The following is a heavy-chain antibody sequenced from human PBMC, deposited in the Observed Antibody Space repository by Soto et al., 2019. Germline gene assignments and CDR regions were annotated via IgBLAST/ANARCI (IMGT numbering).Heavy chain of an antibody. Sequence: PPGKGLEWIGSIYYSGSTYYNPSLKSRVTISVDTSKNQFSLRLSSVAAADTAVYYCVKSVGGLGNYPADF. J-gene: IGHJ2*01. CDR2: IYYSGST. D-gene: IGHD3-16*01. V-gene: IGHV4-39*01. CDR3: VKSVGGLGNYPADF.